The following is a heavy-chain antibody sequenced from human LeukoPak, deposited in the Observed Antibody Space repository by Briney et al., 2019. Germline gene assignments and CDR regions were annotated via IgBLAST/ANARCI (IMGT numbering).Heavy chain of an antibody. CDR2: ISSSGSTI. D-gene: IGHD5-18*01. V-gene: IGHV3-48*03. J-gene: IGHJ4*02. CDR3: ARDSWSGYSYDYFDY. CDR1: GFTFSSYA. Sequence: GGSLRLSCAASGFTFSSYAMSWVRQAPGKGLEGVSYISSSGSTIYYADSVKGRFTISRDNAKNSLYLQMNSLRAEDTAVYYCARDSWSGYSYDYFDYWGQGTLVTVSS.